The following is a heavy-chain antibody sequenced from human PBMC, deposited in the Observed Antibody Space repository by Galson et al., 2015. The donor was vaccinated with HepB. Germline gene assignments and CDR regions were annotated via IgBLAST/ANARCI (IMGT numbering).Heavy chain of an antibody. CDR2: ISSSGSTI. D-gene: IGHD2-8*02. Sequence: SLRLSCAASGFTFSDYYMSWIRQAPGKGLEWVSYISSSGSTIYYADSVKGRFTISRDNAKNSLYLQMNSLRAEDTAVYYCARDRCTGGVCNYFDYWGQGTLVTVSS. J-gene: IGHJ4*02. CDR1: GFTFSDYY. CDR3: ARDRCTGGVCNYFDY. V-gene: IGHV3-11*01.